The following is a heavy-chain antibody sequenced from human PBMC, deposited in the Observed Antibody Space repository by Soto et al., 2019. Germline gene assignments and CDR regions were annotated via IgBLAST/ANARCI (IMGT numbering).Heavy chain of an antibody. CDR3: AKVGSGYGNKDYYYYYYMDV. V-gene: IGHV3-9*01. Sequence: GGSLRLSCAASGFTFDDYAMHWVRQAPGKGLEWVSGISWNSGSIGYADSVKGRFTISRDNAKNSLYLQMNSLRAEDTALYYCAKVGSGYGNKDYYYYYYMDVWGKGTTVTVSS. J-gene: IGHJ6*03. CDR2: ISWNSGSI. D-gene: IGHD5-12*01. CDR1: GFTFDDYA.